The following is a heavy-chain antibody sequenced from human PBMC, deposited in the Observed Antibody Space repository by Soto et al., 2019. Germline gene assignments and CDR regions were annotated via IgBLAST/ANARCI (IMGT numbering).Heavy chain of an antibody. J-gene: IGHJ4*02. CDR3: ARDSSSCRGGHCYFDN. CDR1: GFTFTTAW. CDR2: IRSKTNDDTT. Sequence: GGSLRLSCAASGFTFTTAWINWVRQAPGKGLEWVGRIRSKTNDDTTDFAASVKGRFAISRDDSKNTVYLQMNSLKTEDTAVYFCARDSSSCRGGHCYFDNWGTGTLVTVSS. D-gene: IGHD2-15*01. V-gene: IGHV3-15*07.